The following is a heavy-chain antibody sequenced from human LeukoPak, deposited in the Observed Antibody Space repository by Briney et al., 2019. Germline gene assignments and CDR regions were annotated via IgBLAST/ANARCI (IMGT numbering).Heavy chain of an antibody. CDR1: GFTFSNSY. V-gene: IGHV3-30*02. CDR2: IRYDGNNK. J-gene: IGHJ4*02. Sequence: GGSLRLSCAASGFTFSNSYMHWVRQAPGKGLEWVAYIRYDGNNKYYADSVKGRFTISRDNSKNTLYLQLNSLRAEDTAVYYCARGYSGYEYWGQGTLVTVSS. D-gene: IGHD5-12*01. CDR3: ARGYSGYEY.